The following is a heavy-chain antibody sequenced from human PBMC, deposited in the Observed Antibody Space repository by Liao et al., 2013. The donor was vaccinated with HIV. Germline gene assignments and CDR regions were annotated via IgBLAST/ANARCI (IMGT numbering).Heavy chain of an antibody. Sequence: QLQLQESGPGLVKSSETLSLICSVSGDSISTYGNFWAWIRQPPGKGLEWIGSLSNRGATFYGLSLRNRVSISRDMSRNQFFLSLSSVTAADTAVYFCARAQRYSVPDIWGQGTIVTVS. CDR1: GDSISTYGNF. J-gene: IGHJ3*02. CDR2: LSNRGAT. CDR3: ARAQRYSVPDI. D-gene: IGHD1-26*01. V-gene: IGHV4-39*07.